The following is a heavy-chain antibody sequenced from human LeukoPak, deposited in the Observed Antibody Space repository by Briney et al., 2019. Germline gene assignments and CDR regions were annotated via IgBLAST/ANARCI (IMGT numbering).Heavy chain of an antibody. Sequence: GGSLRLSCAASGFTLSTYWMSWVRQAPGKGLEWVANIKQDGSEKYYVDSVKGRFAISRDNAKNSLFLQMNSLRVEDTAVYYCARVRGQTAAGTFDHWGQGTLVTVSS. CDR1: GFTLSTYW. CDR3: ARVRGQTAAGTFDH. V-gene: IGHV3-7*01. J-gene: IGHJ4*02. CDR2: IKQDGSEK. D-gene: IGHD6-13*01.